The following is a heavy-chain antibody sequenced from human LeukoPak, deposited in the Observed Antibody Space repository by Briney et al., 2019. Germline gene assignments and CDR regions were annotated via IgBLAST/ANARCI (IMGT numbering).Heavy chain of an antibody. Sequence: PGRSLRLSCAASGFTFSSYGMHWVRQAPGKGLEWVAVISYDGSNKYYADSVKGRFTISRDNSKNTLYLQMNSLRAEDTAVYYCARDRGFDYWGQGTLVTVSS. D-gene: IGHD2-15*01. CDR3: ARDRGFDY. V-gene: IGHV3-30*03. CDR2: ISYDGSNK. CDR1: GFTFSSYG. J-gene: IGHJ4*02.